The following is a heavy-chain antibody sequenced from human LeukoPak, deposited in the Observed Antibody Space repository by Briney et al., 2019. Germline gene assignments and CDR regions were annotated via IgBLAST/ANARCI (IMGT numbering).Heavy chain of an antibody. V-gene: IGHV1-69*13. CDR3: ARIVTIFGVPQGFDP. CDR1: GGTSSSYA. J-gene: IGHJ5*02. D-gene: IGHD3-3*01. Sequence: ASVKVSCKASGGTSSSYAISWVRQAPGQGLEWMGGIIPIFGTANYAQKFQVRVTITADDSTSTAYMELSSLRSEDTAVYYCARIVTIFGVPQGFDPWGQGTLVTVSS. CDR2: IIPIFGTA.